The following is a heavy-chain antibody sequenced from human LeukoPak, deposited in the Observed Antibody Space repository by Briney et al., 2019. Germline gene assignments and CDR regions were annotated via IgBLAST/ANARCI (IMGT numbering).Heavy chain of an antibody. CDR2: TYYRSKWYN. V-gene: IGHV6-1*01. CDR1: GDSVSSNSAA. J-gene: IGHJ6*02. CDR3: ARDGARGYSYGYYYYGMDV. Sequence: SQTLSLTCAISGDSVSSNSAAWNWIRQSPSRGLEWLGRTYYRSKWYNDYAVSVKSRITINPDTSKNQFSLQLNSVTPEDTAVYYCARDGARGYSYGYYYYGMDVWGQGTTVTVSS. D-gene: IGHD5-18*01.